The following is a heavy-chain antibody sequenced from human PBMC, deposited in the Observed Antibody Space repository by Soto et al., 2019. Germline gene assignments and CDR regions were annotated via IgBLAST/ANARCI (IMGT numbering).Heavy chain of an antibody. CDR2: INHLTTT. CDR1: GGSFSSYH. CDR3: ARGHDTPLAPIF. V-gene: IGHV4-34*01. J-gene: IGHJ4*02. Sequence: SETLTFTCAVYGGSFSSYHWSWIRQTPGKGLEWIGEINHLTTTNYNPSLKSRVIISLDTPKNQFSLKLSSVTAADTAVYYCARGHDTPLAPIFWGQGILVTVSS. D-gene: IGHD3-22*01.